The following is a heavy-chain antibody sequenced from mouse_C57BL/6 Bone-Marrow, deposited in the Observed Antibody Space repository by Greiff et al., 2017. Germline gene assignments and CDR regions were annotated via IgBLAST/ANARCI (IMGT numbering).Heavy chain of an antibody. CDR2: INPNNGVT. D-gene: IGHD1-1*01. CDR3: ARLSPIPTVVAEDY. CDR1: GYTFTDYY. Sequence: VQLQHSGPELVKPGASVKISCKASGYTFTDYYMNWVKQSHGKSLEWIGDINPNNGVTSSNQKLKGKATLTVDTSSSTAYMELHSLTSEDSAVYTCARLSPIPTVVAEDYGGRGTTLTVTS. V-gene: IGHV1-26*01. J-gene: IGHJ2*01.